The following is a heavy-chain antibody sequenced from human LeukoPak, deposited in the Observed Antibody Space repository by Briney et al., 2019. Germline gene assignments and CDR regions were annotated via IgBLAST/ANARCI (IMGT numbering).Heavy chain of an antibody. Sequence: SETLSLTCTVSGGSISSYYWSWIRQPAGKGLEWIGRIYTSGSTNYNPSLKSRVTMSVDTSKNQFSQKLSSVTAADTAVYYCARASGSYGYYWFDPWGQGTLVTVSS. CDR3: ARASGSYGYYWFDP. J-gene: IGHJ5*02. V-gene: IGHV4-4*07. CDR1: GGSISSYY. CDR2: IYTSGST. D-gene: IGHD1-26*01.